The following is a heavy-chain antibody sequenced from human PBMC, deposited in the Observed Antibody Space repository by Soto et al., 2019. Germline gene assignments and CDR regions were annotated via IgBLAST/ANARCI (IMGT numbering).Heavy chain of an antibody. CDR3: ARVPPWGNSGGDYDIQHYDS. Sequence: GASVKVSCKSSGFTFTSYAIHWLRQAPGQRPQWMGWINGGSGNTKSSQDFQARVTFTRDPFATTAYLELSSLRSEDTAVYYCARVPPWGNSGGDYDIQHYDSWGEGTPVTVSS. CDR1: GFTFTSYA. D-gene: IGHD3-10*01. CDR2: INGGSGNT. V-gene: IGHV1-3*01. J-gene: IGHJ4*02.